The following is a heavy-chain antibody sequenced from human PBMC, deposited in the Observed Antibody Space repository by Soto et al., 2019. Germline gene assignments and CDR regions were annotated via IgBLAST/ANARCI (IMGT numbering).Heavy chain of an antibody. CDR2: IYYSGST. CDR3: ARDLEAFDWLLIDY. CDR1: GGSISSSSYY. V-gene: IGHV4-39*02. Sequence: SETLSLTCTVSGGSISSSSYYWGWIRQPPGKGLEWIGCIYYSGSTYYNPSLKSRVTISVDTSKNQFSLKLSSVTAADTAVYYCARDLEAFDWLLIDYWGQGTLVTVSS. J-gene: IGHJ4*02. D-gene: IGHD3-9*01.